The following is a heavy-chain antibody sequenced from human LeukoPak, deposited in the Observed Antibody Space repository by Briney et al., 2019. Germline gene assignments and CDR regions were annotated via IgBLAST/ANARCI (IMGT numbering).Heavy chain of an antibody. CDR1: GGSISSGGYY. D-gene: IGHD2-2*01. CDR3: VRDRHAVLVPADIPIDY. J-gene: IGHJ4*02. CDR2: IYYSGST. Sequence: SQTLSLTCTVSGGSISSGGYYWSWIRQHPGKGLEWIGYIYYSGSTYYNPSLKSRVTISVDTSKNQFSLTLTSVTAADTAVYYCVRDRHAVLVPADIPIDYWGQGTLVTVSS. V-gene: IGHV4-31*03.